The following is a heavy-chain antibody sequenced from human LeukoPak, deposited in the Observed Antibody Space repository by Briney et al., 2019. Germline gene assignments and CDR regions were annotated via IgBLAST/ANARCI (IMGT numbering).Heavy chain of an antibody. D-gene: IGHD3-3*01. CDR2: IYPRDGST. CDR1: GYTFTSNY. CDR3: ARGRVRSRYDFWSGYPYYFDY. V-gene: IGHV1-46*01. Sequence: ASVKVSCKASGYTFTSNYIHWVRQAPGQGLEWMGMIYPRDGSTSYAQKFQGRVTMTRNTSISTAYMELSSLRSEDTAVYYCARGRVRSRYDFWSGYPYYFDYWGQGTLVTVSS. J-gene: IGHJ4*02.